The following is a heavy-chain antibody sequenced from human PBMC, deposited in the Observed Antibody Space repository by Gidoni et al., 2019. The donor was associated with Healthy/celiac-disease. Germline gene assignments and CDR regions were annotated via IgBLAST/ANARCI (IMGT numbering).Heavy chain of an antibody. J-gene: IGHJ3*02. Sequence: QVQLVESGGGVVQPGRSLRLSCAASGCTVSSYGIHWVRQAPGKGLAWVAVILYDVSNKYYADSVKGRFTISKDNSKNTLYLQMNSLRAEDTVVYYCARGGATVTTRSLIGHAFDIWGQGTMVTVSS. CDR3: ARGGATVTTRSLIGHAFDI. V-gene: IGHV3-33*01. CDR2: ILYDVSNK. CDR1: GCTVSSYG. D-gene: IGHD4-17*01.